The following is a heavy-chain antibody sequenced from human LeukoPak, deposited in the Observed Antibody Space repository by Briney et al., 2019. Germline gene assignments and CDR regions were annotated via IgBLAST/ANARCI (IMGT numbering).Heavy chain of an antibody. V-gene: IGHV3-30-3*01. CDR3: ARVLNYSDSSGYYFSY. J-gene: IGHJ4*02. CDR2: ISYDGSNK. D-gene: IGHD3-22*01. CDR1: GFTFSNYT. Sequence: PGRSLRLSCAASGFTFSNYTMHWVRQAPGKGLEWVSVISYDGSNKYYADSVKGRFTISRDNSKNTLYLQMNSLRAEDTAVYYCARVLNYSDSSGYYFSYWGQGTLVTVSS.